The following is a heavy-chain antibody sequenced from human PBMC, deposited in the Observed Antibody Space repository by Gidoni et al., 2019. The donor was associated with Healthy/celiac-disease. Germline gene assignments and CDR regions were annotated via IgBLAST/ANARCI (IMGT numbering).Heavy chain of an antibody. V-gene: IGHV2-5*01. CDR3: AHRPRGVNGSGSYYSFWAPANNWFDP. D-gene: IGHD3-10*01. J-gene: IGHJ5*02. Sequence: QITLKESGPTLVKPTQTLTLTCTFSGFSLSTSGVGVGWIRQPPGKALEWLALIYWNDDKRYSPSLKSRLTITKDTSKNQVVLTMTNMDPVDTATYYCAHRPRGVNGSGSYYSFWAPANNWFDPWGQGTLVTVSS. CDR1: GFSLSTSGVG. CDR2: IYWNDDK.